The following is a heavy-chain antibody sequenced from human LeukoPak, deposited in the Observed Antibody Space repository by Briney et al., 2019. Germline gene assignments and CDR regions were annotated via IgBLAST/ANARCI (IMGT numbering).Heavy chain of an antibody. CDR3: ARAPAHLLWGYGYGFDY. V-gene: IGHV4-34*01. CDR1: GGSFSGYY. J-gene: IGHJ4*02. Sequence: SETLSLTCAVYGGSFSGYYWSWIRQPPGKGLEWIGEINHSGSTNYNPSLKSRVTISVDTSKNQFSLKLSSVTAADTAVYYCARAPAHLLWGYGYGFDYWGQGTLVTVSS. CDR2: INHSGST. D-gene: IGHD5-18*01.